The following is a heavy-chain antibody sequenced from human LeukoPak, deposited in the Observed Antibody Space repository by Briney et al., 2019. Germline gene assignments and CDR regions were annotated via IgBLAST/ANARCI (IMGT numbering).Heavy chain of an antibody. D-gene: IGHD2-21*02. CDR2: ISSSGSTI. CDR3: ARDSGPAYCGGDCPRFDY. Sequence: HPGGSLRLSCAASGFTFSSYEMNWVRQAPGKGLEWVSYISSSGSTIYYADSVKGRFTISRDNAKNSLYLQMNSRRAEDTAVYYCARDSGPAYCGGDCPRFDYWGQGTLVTVSS. V-gene: IGHV3-48*03. CDR1: GFTFSSYE. J-gene: IGHJ4*02.